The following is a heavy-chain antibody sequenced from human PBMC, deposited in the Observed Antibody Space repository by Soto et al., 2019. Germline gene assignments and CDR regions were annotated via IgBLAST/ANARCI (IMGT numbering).Heavy chain of an antibody. Sequence: SETLSLTCSVSGGPVNNFHWRWIRQPPGKGLEWIGFVFYSGRTTYNPSLRSRVTISVDTSNNHFSLKVRSVTAADTATYYCARIKSGYSYGSIIDFWGQGKLLTVS. CDR3: ARIKSGYSYGSIIDF. J-gene: IGHJ4*02. CDR2: VFYSGRT. V-gene: IGHV4-59*02. CDR1: GGPVNNFH. D-gene: IGHD5-18*01.